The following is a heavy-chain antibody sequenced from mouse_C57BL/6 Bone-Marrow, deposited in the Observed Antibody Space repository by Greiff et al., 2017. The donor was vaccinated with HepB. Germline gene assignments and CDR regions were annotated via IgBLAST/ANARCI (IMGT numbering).Heavy chain of an antibody. V-gene: IGHV3-5*01. J-gene: IGHJ1*03. Sequence: VQLKESGPGLVKPSQTVFLTCTVTGISITTGNYRWSWIRQFPGNKLEWIGYIYYSGTITYNPSLTSRTTITRDTPKNQFFLEMNSLTAEDTATYYCAREVPYYGSSYGYFDVWGTGTTVTVSS. D-gene: IGHD1-1*01. CDR2: IYYSGTI. CDR1: GISITTGNYR. CDR3: AREVPYYGSSYGYFDV.